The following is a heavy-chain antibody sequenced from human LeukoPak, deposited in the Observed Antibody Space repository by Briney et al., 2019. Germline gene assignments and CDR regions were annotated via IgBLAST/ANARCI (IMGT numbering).Heavy chain of an antibody. D-gene: IGHD3-16*01. CDR1: GFTFSSYW. J-gene: IGHJ3*02. Sequence: GGSLRLSCAASGFTFSSYWMHWVRQAPGKGLVWVSRINSDGSSTSYADSVKGRFTISRDNAKNTLYLQMNSLRAEDTAVYYCARPRPPYDYDQATAFCAFDIWAQATMLT. CDR3: ARPRPPYDYDQATAFCAFDI. CDR2: INSDGSST. V-gene: IGHV3-74*01.